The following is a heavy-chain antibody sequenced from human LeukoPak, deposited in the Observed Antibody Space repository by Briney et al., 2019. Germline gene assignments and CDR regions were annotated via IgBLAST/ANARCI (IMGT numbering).Heavy chain of an antibody. J-gene: IGHJ4*02. Sequence: SETLSLTCTVSSGSISTYYWSWIRQPPGKGLEWIGEINHSGSTNYNPSLKSRVTISVDTSKNQFSLKLSSVTAADTAVYYCARGRDGYNFLNRGEYYYFDYWGQGTLVTVSS. CDR3: ARGRDGYNFLNRGEYYYFDY. V-gene: IGHV4-34*01. D-gene: IGHD5-24*01. CDR2: INHSGST. CDR1: SGSISTYY.